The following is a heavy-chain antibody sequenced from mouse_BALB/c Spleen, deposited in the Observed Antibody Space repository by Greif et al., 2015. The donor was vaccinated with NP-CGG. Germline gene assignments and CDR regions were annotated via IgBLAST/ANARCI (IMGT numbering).Heavy chain of an antibody. D-gene: IGHD2-4*01. Sequence: VQLVESGPGLVAPSQSLSITCTVSGFSLTSYGVHWVRQPPGKGLEWLGVIWAGGSTNYNSALMSRLSIGKDNSKSQVFLKMNSLQTDDTAMYYCARDSLYDYDKVMDYWGQGTSVTVSS. CDR2: IWAGGST. J-gene: IGHJ4*01. CDR3: ARDSLYDYDKVMDY. CDR1: GFSLTSYG. V-gene: IGHV2-9*02.